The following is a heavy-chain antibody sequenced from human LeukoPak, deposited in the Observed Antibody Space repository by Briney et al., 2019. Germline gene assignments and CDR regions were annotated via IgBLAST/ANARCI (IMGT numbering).Heavy chain of an antibody. CDR3: ARDGSYYDSSGEMDV. CDR1: GYTFTSYD. Sequence: ASVTVSCKASGYTFTSYDINWVRQAPGQGLEWMGWMNPNSGNTGYAQKFQGRVTITRNTSISTAYMELSSLRSEDTAVYYCARDGSYYDSSGEMDVWGKGTTVTVSS. V-gene: IGHV1-8*03. CDR2: MNPNSGNT. J-gene: IGHJ6*04. D-gene: IGHD3-22*01.